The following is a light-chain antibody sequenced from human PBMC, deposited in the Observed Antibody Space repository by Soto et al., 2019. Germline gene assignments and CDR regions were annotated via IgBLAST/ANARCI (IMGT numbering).Light chain of an antibody. Sequence: EIVLTQSPGTLSLSPGERATLSCRASQTVNSSSLAWYQRKPGQAPRLLIYHASSRATGIPDRFSGSGSWADFTLTISSLQSEDFAVYYCHQYGISPFGGGTKVDIK. CDR2: HAS. CDR1: QTVNSSS. V-gene: IGKV3-20*01. J-gene: IGKJ4*01. CDR3: HQYGISP.